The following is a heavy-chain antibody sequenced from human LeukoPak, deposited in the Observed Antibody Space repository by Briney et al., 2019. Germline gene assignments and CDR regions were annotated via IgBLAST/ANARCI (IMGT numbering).Heavy chain of an antibody. D-gene: IGHD3-10*01. CDR2: INPNSGGT. CDR1: GYTFVDYY. V-gene: IGHV1-2*02. CDR3: ARDVFGELLMSHWFDP. Sequence: GASVKVSCKASGYTFVDYYMHWVRQAPGQGLEWMGWINPNSGGTDYAQKFQGRVTMTRDTSISTAYMELSRLRSDDTAVYYCARDVFGELLMSHWFDPWGQGTLVTVSS. J-gene: IGHJ5*02.